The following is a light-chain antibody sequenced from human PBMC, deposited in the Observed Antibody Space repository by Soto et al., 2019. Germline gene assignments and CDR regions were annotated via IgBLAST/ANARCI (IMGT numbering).Light chain of an antibody. CDR3: SSYAGSDTHFV. V-gene: IGLV2-8*01. CDR1: SSDVGGYNY. J-gene: IGLJ1*01. Sequence: QSALTQPPSASGSPGQSGTISCTGTSSDVGGYNYVSWYQQHPGKAPKLMIYEVSKRPSGVPDRFSGSKYGNTASLTVSGIQAEDAADYSCSSYAGSDTHFVFGTGTKVTVL. CDR2: EVS.